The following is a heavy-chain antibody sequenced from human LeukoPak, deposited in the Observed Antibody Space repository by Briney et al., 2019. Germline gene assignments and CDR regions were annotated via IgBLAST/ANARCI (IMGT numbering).Heavy chain of an antibody. CDR2: IIPIFGTA. CDR3: ACSNGYSSGWYLPITDY. Sequence: WASVKVSCKASGGTFSSYAISWVRQAPGQGLEWMGGIIPIFGTANYAQKFQGRVTITADKSTSTAYMELSSLRSEDTAVYYCACSNGYSSGWYLPITDYWGQGTLVTVSS. V-gene: IGHV1-69*06. D-gene: IGHD6-19*01. J-gene: IGHJ4*02. CDR1: GGTFSSYA.